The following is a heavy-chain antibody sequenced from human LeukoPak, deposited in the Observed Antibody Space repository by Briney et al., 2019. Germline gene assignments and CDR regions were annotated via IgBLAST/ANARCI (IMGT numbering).Heavy chain of an antibody. J-gene: IGHJ4*02. CDR2: ISGSGGST. V-gene: IGHV3-23*01. Sequence: GGSLRLSCAASGFTFSSYAMSWVRQAPGKGLEWISAISGSGGSTYYADSVKGRFTISRDNSKNTLYLQMNSLRAEDTAVYYCAKDTYYDFWSGYPARADYWGQGTLVTVSS. CDR3: AKDTYYDFWSGYPARADY. CDR1: GFTFSSYA. D-gene: IGHD3-3*01.